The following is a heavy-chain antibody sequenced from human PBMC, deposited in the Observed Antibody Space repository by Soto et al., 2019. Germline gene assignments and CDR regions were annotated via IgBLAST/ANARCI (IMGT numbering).Heavy chain of an antibody. Sequence: PGGSLRLSCAASGFTFSSYGMHWVRQAPGKGLEWVAVIWYDGSNKYYADSVKGRFTISRDNSKNTLYLQMNSLRAEDTAVCYCARESETGTTFCYYSYYYMDVWGKGTTVTVS. V-gene: IGHV3-33*01. CDR3: ARESETGTTFCYYSYYYMDV. J-gene: IGHJ6*03. CDR2: IWYDGSNK. CDR1: GFTFSSYG. D-gene: IGHD1-7*01.